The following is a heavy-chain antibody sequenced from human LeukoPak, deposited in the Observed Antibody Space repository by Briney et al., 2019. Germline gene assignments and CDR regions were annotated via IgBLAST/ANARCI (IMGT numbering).Heavy chain of an antibody. CDR1: DYSFSSDYY. D-gene: IGHD6-13*01. V-gene: IGHV4-38-2*01. Sequence: PSETLSLTCAVSDYSFSSDYYRGWIRQPPGKGLEWIGSIYQSGSTHYNPSLKSRVTISVDTSKNQFSLKLNSVTAADTAVYYCERNSSWYFDYWGQGTLVTVSS. CDR3: ERNSSWYFDY. J-gene: IGHJ4*02. CDR2: IYQSGST.